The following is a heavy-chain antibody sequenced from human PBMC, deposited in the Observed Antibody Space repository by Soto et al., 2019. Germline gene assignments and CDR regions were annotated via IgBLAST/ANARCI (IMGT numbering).Heavy chain of an antibody. V-gene: IGHV1-24*01. CDR3: ATTGCSGGSCPLFDY. Sequence: VASVKVSCKVSGYTLTELSMHWVRQAPGKGLEWMGGFDPEDGETIYAQKFQGRVTMTEDTSTDTAYMELSSLRSEDTAVYYCATTGCSGGSCPLFDYWGQGTLVTVSS. J-gene: IGHJ4*02. CDR1: GYTLTELS. CDR2: FDPEDGET. D-gene: IGHD2-15*01.